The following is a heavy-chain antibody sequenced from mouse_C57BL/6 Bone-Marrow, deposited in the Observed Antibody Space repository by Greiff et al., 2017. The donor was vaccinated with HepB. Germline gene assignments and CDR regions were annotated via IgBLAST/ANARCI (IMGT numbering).Heavy chain of an antibody. V-gene: IGHV1-81*01. CDR1: GYTFTSYG. Sequence: QVQLQQSGAELARPGASVKLSCKASGYTFTSYGISWVKQRTGQGLEWIGEIYPRSGNTYYNEKFKGKATLTADKSSSTAYMELRSLTSEDSAVYFCARVWLLGDYFDYWGQGTTLTVSS. J-gene: IGHJ2*01. CDR3: ARVWLLGDYFDY. D-gene: IGHD2-3*01. CDR2: IYPRSGNT.